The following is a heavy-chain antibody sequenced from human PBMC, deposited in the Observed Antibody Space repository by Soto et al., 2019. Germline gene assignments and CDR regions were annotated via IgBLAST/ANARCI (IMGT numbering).Heavy chain of an antibody. CDR2: IYYSGET. CDR3: ARHGSF. D-gene: IGHD3-16*02. V-gene: IGHV4-38-2*01. CDR1: GYSISSGYY. Sequence: SETLSLTCAVSGYSISSGYYWGWIRQPPGKGLEWIGTIYYSGETFYNPSLKSRVTISIDTSKNHFSLNLTSVTAADTAIYYCARHGSFWGQGALVTVSS. J-gene: IGHJ1*01.